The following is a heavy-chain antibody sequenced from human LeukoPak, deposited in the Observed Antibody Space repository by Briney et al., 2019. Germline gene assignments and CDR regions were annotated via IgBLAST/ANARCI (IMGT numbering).Heavy chain of an antibody. D-gene: IGHD3-22*01. CDR1: GFTFSRYW. CDR3: ARDPYYYDSSGYYYYMDV. CDR2: INSDGSST. V-gene: IGHV3-74*01. Sequence: PGGSLRLSCAASGFTFSRYWMHWVRQAPGKGLVWVARINSDGSSTNYADSVKGRFTISRDNSKNTLYLQMNSLRAEDTAVYYCARDPYYYDSSGYYYYMDVWGKGTTVTVSS. J-gene: IGHJ6*03.